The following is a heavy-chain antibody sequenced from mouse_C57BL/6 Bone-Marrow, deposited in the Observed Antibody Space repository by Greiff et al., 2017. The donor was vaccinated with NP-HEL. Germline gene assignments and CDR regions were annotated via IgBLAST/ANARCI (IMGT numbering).Heavy chain of an antibody. CDR3: ARGDYYGSPNGYVDV. D-gene: IGHD1-1*01. V-gene: IGHV1-81*01. Sequence: QVQLQQSGAELARPGASVKLSCKASGYTFTSYGISWVKQRTGQGLEWIGEIYPRSGNTYYNEKFKGKATLTADKSSSTAYMELRSLTSEDSAVYFCARGDYYGSPNGYVDVWGTGTTVTVSS. J-gene: IGHJ1*03. CDR1: GYTFTSYG. CDR2: IYPRSGNT.